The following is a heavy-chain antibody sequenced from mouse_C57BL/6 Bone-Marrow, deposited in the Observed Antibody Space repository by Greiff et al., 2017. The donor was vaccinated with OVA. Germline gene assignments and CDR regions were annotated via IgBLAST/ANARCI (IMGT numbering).Heavy chain of an antibody. CDR1: GYAFSSYW. J-gene: IGHJ1*03. CDR3: ARRRYYGSWYFDF. D-gene: IGHD1-1*01. V-gene: IGHV1-80*01. Sequence: VMLVESGAELVKPGASVKISCKASGYAFSSYWMNWVKQRPGKGLEWIGQIYPGDGDTNSNGKFKGKATLTADKSSSTAYMQLSSLTSEDSAVYFCARRRYYGSWYFDFWGTGTTVTVSS. CDR2: IYPGDGDT.